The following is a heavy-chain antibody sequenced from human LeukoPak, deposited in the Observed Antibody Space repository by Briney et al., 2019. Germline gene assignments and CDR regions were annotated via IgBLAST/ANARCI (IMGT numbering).Heavy chain of an antibody. CDR2: ISSGSSYI. V-gene: IGHV3-21*01. D-gene: IGHD1-26*01. J-gene: IGHJ4*02. CDR3: ARDLAGGASYFDY. Sequence: GGSLRLSCAASGFTFNTYSVNWVRQAPGKGLEWVSSISSGSSYIFYADSMKGRFTISRDNAKTSLYLQMNSLRAEDTAVYYCARDLAGGASYFDYWGQGTLVTVSS. CDR1: GFTFNTYS.